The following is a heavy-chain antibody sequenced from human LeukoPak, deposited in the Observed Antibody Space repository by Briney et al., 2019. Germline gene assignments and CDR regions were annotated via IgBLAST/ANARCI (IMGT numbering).Heavy chain of an antibody. D-gene: IGHD1-7*01. CDR1: GFTFDDYA. Sequence: GGSLRLSCAASGFTFDDYAMPWVRHAPGKGLEWVSGISWNSGSIGYADSVKGRFTISRDNAKNSLYLQMNSLRAEDTALYYCAKDTGTGTTAFYWFDPWGQGTLVTVSS. V-gene: IGHV3-9*01. CDR3: AKDTGTGTTAFYWFDP. CDR2: ISWNSGSI. J-gene: IGHJ5*02.